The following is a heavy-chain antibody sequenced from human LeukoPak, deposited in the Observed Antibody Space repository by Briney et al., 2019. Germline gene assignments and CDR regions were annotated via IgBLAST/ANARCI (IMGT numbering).Heavy chain of an antibody. V-gene: IGHV1-69*04. J-gene: IGHJ4*02. Sequence: ASVKVSCKASGGTFSSYATSWVRQAPGQGLEWMGRIIPILGIANYAQKFQGRVTITADKSTSTAYMELSSLRSEDTAVYYCARSLGRGYSYGHDYWGQGTLVTVSS. CDR1: GGTFSSYA. CDR3: ARSLGRGYSYGHDY. D-gene: IGHD5-18*01. CDR2: IIPILGIA.